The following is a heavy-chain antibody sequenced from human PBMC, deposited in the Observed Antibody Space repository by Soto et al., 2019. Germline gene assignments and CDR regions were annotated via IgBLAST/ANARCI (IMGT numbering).Heavy chain of an antibody. Sequence: QLQLQESGSGLVKPSQTLSLTCAVSGGSISSGGYSWSWIRQPPGKGLEWIGYIYHSGSTYYNPSLKXRLTXSXHRSKNQFSLKLSSVTAADTAVYYCAGGIAARPLGYWGQGTLVTVSS. CDR1: GGSISSGGYS. D-gene: IGHD6-6*01. V-gene: IGHV4-30-2*01. CDR3: AGGIAARPLGY. J-gene: IGHJ4*02. CDR2: IYHSGST.